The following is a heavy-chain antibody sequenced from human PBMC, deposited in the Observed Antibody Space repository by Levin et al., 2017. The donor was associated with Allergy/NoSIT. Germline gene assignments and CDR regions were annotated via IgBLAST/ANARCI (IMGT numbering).Heavy chain of an antibody. CDR2: IYYSGST. CDR1: GGSISSSSYY. D-gene: IGHD6-25*01. Sequence: SCTVSGGSISSSSYYWGWIRQPPGKGLEWIGSIYYSGSTYYNPSLKSRVTISVDTSKNQFSLKLSSVTAADTAVYYCARLAGRAYYYMDVWGKGTTVTVSS. J-gene: IGHJ6*03. CDR3: ARLAGRAYYYMDV. V-gene: IGHV4-39*01.